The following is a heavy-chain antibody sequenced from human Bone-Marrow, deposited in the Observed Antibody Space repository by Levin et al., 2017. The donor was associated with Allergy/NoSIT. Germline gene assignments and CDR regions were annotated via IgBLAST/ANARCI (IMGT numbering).Heavy chain of an antibody. CDR2: MNPNSAKT. CDR3: ASGSDSRNWEGGWFGP. D-gene: IGHD3-22*01. CDR1: GYTFTNYD. V-gene: IGHV1-8*01. J-gene: IGHJ5*02. Sequence: GESLKISCKASGYTFTNYDVNWVRQAPGQGLEWMGWMNPNSAKTGYAQKFQGRVTMTRDTSISTAYMELSSLRSEDTAVYYCASGSDSRNWEGGWFGPWGQGTLVTVSS.